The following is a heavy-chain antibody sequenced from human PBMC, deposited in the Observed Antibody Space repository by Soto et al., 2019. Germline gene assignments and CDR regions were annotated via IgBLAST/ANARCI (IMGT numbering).Heavy chain of an antibody. CDR2: IWYDGSNK. CDR1: GFTFSSYG. Sequence: GGSLRLSCAASGFTFSSYGMHWVRQAPGKGLEWVAVIWYDGSNKYYADSVKGRFTISRDNSKNTLYLQMNSLRAEDTAVYYCARGLNVVVVAAMDVWGQGTTVTVSS. J-gene: IGHJ6*02. D-gene: IGHD2-15*01. CDR3: ARGLNVVVVAAMDV. V-gene: IGHV3-33*01.